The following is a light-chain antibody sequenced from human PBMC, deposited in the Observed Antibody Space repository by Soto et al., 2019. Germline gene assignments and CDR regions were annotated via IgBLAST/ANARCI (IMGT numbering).Light chain of an antibody. J-gene: IGKJ5*01. V-gene: IGKV3-20*01. CDR1: QSVSSSY. Sequence: EIVLTQSPGTLSLSPGERATLSCRASQSVSSSYLAWYQQKPGQAPRLLIYGASSRATGIPDRFSGSGSGXXXXXXXXXXXXEDFAVYYXXXYGSSPPITFGQGTRLEIK. CDR2: GAS. CDR3: XXYGSSPPIT.